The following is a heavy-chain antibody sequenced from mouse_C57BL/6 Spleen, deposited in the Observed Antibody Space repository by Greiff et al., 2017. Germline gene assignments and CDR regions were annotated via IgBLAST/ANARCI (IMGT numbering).Heavy chain of an antibody. CDR2: IDPETGGT. J-gene: IGHJ4*01. CDR3: TRRSNYYAMDY. D-gene: IGHD2-5*01. V-gene: IGHV1-15*01. Sequence: QVQLQQSGAELVRPGASVTLSCKASGYTFTDYEMHWVKQTPVHGLEWIGAIDPETGGTAYNQKFKGKAILTADKSSSTAYMKLRSLTSEDSAVYYCTRRSNYYAMDYWGQGTSVTVSS. CDR1: GYTFTDYE.